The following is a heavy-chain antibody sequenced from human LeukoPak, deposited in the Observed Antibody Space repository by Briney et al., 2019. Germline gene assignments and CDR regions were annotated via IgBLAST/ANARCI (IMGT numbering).Heavy chain of an antibody. D-gene: IGHD3-10*01. J-gene: IGHJ4*02. CDR2: INHVATT. Sequence: SETLSLTCGVSGGSFSDYLWSWIRQPPGKGLEWIGQINHVATTNYNPSLKSRVTMSVDRSKNQFSLRLSSVTAADRAVYYCARGRTGSTNYDCWGQGVLVTVSS. CDR1: GGSFSDYL. V-gene: IGHV4-34*01. CDR3: ARGRTGSTNYDC.